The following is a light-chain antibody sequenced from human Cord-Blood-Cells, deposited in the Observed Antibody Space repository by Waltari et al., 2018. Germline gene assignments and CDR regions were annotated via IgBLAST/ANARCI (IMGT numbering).Light chain of an antibody. J-gene: IGLJ3*02. V-gene: IGLV2-8*01. CDR1: SSDVGGYNY. CDR3: SSYAGSNNLV. Sequence: QSALTQPPSASGSPGQSVTISCTGTSSDVGGYNYVSWYQQHPGKAPKLMIYEVSKRPSGGPDRFSRSKSGNSPSLTVSGLQAEDEADYYCSSYAGSNNLVFGGGTTLTVL. CDR2: EVS.